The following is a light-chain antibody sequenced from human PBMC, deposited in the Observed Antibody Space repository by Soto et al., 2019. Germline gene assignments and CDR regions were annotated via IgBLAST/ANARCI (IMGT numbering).Light chain of an antibody. J-gene: IGKJ5*01. Sequence: EIELTQARPTLSLSRGERATLSCRASQSISNYLAWYQHKPGQAPRLLIYDASNRATATPPRFSGSGSGTDFTLTISILDPENFAVYYFQQYTACVTFGQGTRLDIK. CDR3: QQYTACVT. V-gene: IGKV3-11*01. CDR2: DAS. CDR1: QSISNY.